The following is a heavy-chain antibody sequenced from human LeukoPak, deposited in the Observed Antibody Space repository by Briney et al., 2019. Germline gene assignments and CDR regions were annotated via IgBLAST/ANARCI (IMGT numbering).Heavy chain of an antibody. D-gene: IGHD2-2*02. CDR3: WGGWGDCTISSCYTGGDAFDM. CDR1: GFTFNSHW. Sequence: PGGSLRLSCAASGFTFNSHWMSWVRQAPGKGLEWVANIKYDESERNYLDSERGRFTISRDNVKKSLYLQMDSLRAEDEAIFYCWGGWGDCTISSCYTGGDAFDMWGLGTMVTVSS. CDR2: IKYDESER. J-gene: IGHJ3*02. V-gene: IGHV3-7*01.